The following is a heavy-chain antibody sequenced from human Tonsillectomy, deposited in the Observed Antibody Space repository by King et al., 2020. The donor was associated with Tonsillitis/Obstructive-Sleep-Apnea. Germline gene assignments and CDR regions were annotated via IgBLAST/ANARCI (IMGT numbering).Heavy chain of an antibody. Sequence: QLQESGPGLVKPSETLSLTCSVSGGSISSSSYYWGWIRQPPGKGLEWIGSIYYSGTTYYNPPLKSLVTIAVDTSKNQFSLKLSSVTAADTAVYYCARPNTVSNGYYFDYWGQGTLVTVSS. V-gene: IGHV4-39*01. CDR3: ARPNTVSNGYYFDY. D-gene: IGHD5/OR15-5a*01. CDR1: GGSISSSSYY. J-gene: IGHJ4*02. CDR2: IYYSGTT.